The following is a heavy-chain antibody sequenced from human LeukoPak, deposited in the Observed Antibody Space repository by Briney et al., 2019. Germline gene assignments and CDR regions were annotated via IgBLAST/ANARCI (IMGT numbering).Heavy chain of an antibody. CDR1: GGSISSSSYY. Sequence: PSETLSLTCTVSGGSISSSSYYWGWIRQPPGKGLEWIGSIYYSGSTYYNPSLKSRVTISVDTSKNQFSLKLSSVTAADTAVYYCAILPRRAYSSSSGQRYYYYYMGVWGKGTTVTVSS. CDR3: AILPRRAYSSSSGQRYYYYYMGV. J-gene: IGHJ6*03. V-gene: IGHV4-39*07. D-gene: IGHD6-6*01. CDR2: IYYSGST.